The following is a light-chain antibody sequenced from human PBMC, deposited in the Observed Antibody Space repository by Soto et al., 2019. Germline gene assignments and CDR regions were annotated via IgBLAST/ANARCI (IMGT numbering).Light chain of an antibody. J-gene: IGKJ4*01. CDR3: QQFNNYPLT. CDR2: AAS. Sequence: DIQMTQSPASLSASVEDRVIITCRASQSISNHLNWYQQKPGKAPKLLIFAASSLQSGVPSRFSGSGSATDSTLTISSLQPEDFATYYCQQFNNYPLTFGRGTKGDIK. V-gene: IGKV1-39*01. CDR1: QSISNH.